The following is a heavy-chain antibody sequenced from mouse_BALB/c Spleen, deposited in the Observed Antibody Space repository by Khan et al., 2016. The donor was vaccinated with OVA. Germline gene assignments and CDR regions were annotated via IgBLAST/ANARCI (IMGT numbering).Heavy chain of an antibody. D-gene: IGHD1-2*01. CDR1: GYSITSDYA. Sequence: VQLKESGPGLVKPSQSLSLTCTVTGYSITSDYAWNWIRQFPGNKLEWMGYISYSGSTSYTPSLKSRISITRDTSKNQFFLQLNSVTTEDTATYYCARGVRLTYWGQGTLVTVSA. V-gene: IGHV3-2*02. CDR3: ARGVRLTY. J-gene: IGHJ3*01. CDR2: ISYSGST.